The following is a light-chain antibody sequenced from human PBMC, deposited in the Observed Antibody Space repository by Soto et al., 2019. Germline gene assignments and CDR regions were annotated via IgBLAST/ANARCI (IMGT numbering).Light chain of an antibody. CDR2: GAS. CDR3: QQYHNLGS. Sequence: PGERVTLSCRASQSVSSSYLTWYQQKPGQAPRLLIYGASTRATSIPARFSGSGSGTEFTLTSSSQQSEDFATYYCQQYHNLGSFGRGTKVDI. CDR1: QSVSSSY. J-gene: IGKJ1*01. V-gene: IGKV3D-7*01.